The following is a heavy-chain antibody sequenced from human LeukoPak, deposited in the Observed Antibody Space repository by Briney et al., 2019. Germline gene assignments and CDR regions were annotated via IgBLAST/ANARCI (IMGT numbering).Heavy chain of an antibody. D-gene: IGHD3-9*01. CDR2: INHSGST. J-gene: IGHJ4*02. CDR3: ARDRLHYDSLTGYPAD. V-gene: IGHV4-34*01. CDR1: VGSFSGYY. Sequence: SETLSLTCAVYVGSFSGYYWSWIRQPPGKGLEWIGEINHSGSTNYNPSLKSRVTISVDTSKNQFSLKLTSVTAADTAVYCCARDRLHYDSLTGYPADWGQGTLVTVSS.